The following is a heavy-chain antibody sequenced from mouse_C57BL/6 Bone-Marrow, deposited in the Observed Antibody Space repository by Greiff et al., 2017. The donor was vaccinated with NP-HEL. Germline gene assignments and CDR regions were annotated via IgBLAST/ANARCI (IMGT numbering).Heavy chain of an antibody. J-gene: IGHJ3*01. CDR3: ARGAY. CDR1: GYEFSNYW. CDR2: MYPGDGDT. V-gene: IGHV1-80*01. Sequence: VQLVESGAELVKPGASVKISCKASGYEFSNYWMNWVKQRPGKGLEWIGQMYPGDGDTNYNGKFKDKATLTADKSSSTAYMQLSRLTSEDSAVYFCARGAYWGQGTLVTVSA.